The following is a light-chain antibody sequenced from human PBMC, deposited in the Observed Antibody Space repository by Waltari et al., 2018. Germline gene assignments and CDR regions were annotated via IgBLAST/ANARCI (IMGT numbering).Light chain of an antibody. V-gene: IGLV1-51*01. CDR1: SSNIGLNS. CDR2: DNN. J-gene: IGLJ3*02. CDR3: GTWDSSLSAAV. Sequence: QSVLTQPPSVSAAPGQKVAISCPGTSSNIGLNSVSWYQQFPGTAPKPLIYDNNKRPSGIPDRFSGSKSGTSATLGITGLQTGDEADYYCGTWDSSLSAAVFGGGTKLTVL.